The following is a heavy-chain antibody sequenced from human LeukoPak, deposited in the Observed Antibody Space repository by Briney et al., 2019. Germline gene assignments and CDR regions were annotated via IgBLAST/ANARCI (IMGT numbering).Heavy chain of an antibody. Sequence: LETLSLTCTVSGGSISNWYWGWFRQPAGKGLEWIGRIYTSGSTIYDPSLKSRVIMSVDTPTNQISLRLTSVTAADTAMYYCARKLASSTLKAGAFDIWGQGTMVTVSS. V-gene: IGHV4-4*07. CDR3: ARKLASSTLKAGAFDI. J-gene: IGHJ3*02. CDR2: IYTSGST. D-gene: IGHD2-2*01. CDR1: GGSISNWY.